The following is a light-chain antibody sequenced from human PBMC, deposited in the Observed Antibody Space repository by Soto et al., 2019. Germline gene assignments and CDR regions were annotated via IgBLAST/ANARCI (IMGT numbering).Light chain of an antibody. V-gene: IGKV1-5*01. Sequence: EILSTQSPSTLSASAGERATLTCRASQSVSSWLAWYQKKPGKAPRVLIYTAYTLASGIPSRFSGSGSGTDFTLTISSLLPDDFATYYCQQYNSYPWTFGQGTKVDIK. CDR2: TAY. CDR3: QQYNSYPWT. J-gene: IGKJ1*01. CDR1: QSVSSW.